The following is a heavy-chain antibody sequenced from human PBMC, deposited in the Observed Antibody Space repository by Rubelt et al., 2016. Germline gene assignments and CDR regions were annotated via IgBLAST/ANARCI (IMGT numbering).Heavy chain of an antibody. V-gene: IGHV1-58*01. CDR3: AADLRLYYYGMDV. D-gene: IGHD5/OR15-5a*01. Sequence: VGWIVVGSGNTNYAQKFQERVTITRDMSTSTAYMELSSLRSGDTAVYYCAADLRLYYYGMDVWGQGTTVTVSS. J-gene: IGHJ6*02. CDR2: IVVGSGNT.